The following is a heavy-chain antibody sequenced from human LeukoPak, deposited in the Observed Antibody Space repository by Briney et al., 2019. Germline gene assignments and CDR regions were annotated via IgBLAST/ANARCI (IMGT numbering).Heavy chain of an antibody. J-gene: IGHJ4*02. D-gene: IGHD3-22*01. CDR2: INPSGGST. CDR3: ARVRYSDSSVLTRKRSYYFDY. V-gene: IGHV1-46*01. Sequence: GASVKVSCKASGYTFTSYYMHWVRQAPGQGLEWMGIINPSGGSTSYAQKFQGRVTMTRDMSTSTVYMELSSLISEDTAVYYCARVRYSDSSVLTRKRSYYFDYWGQGTLVTVSS. CDR1: GYTFTSYY.